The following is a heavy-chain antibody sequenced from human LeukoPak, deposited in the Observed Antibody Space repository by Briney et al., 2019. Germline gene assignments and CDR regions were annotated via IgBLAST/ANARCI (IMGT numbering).Heavy chain of an antibody. CDR2: IYYSGST. Sequence: SETLSLTCTLSGGSIGSNSYYWGWIRQPPGKGLEWIGSIYYSGSTYYNPSLKSRVTISVDTSKNQFSLKLRSVTAADTAVYYCAREMLYDSTGYYFWGQGTLVTVSS. V-gene: IGHV4-39*07. J-gene: IGHJ4*02. CDR3: AREMLYDSTGYYF. D-gene: IGHD3-22*01. CDR1: GGSIGSNSYY.